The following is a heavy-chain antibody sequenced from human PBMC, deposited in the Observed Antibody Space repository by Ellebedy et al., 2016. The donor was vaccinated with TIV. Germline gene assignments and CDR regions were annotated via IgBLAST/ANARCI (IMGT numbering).Heavy chain of an antibody. CDR3: ARDLFPGYSSSWFYFDY. CDR1: GYTFTGYY. J-gene: IGHJ4*02. CDR2: INPNSGGT. V-gene: IGHV1-2*04. D-gene: IGHD6-13*01. Sequence: ASVKVSCKASGYTFTGYYMHWVRQAPGQGLEWMGWINPNSGGTNYAQKFQGWVTMTRDTSITTAYMELSRLKSDDTAVYYCARDLFPGYSSSWFYFDYWGQGTLVTVSS.